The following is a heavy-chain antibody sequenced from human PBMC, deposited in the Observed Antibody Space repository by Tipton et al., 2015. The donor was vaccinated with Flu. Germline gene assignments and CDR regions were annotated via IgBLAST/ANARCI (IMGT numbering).Heavy chain of an antibody. V-gene: IGHV4-34*01. CDR1: GGSFSGYY. J-gene: IGHJ4*02. D-gene: IGHD2-15*01. CDR2: IDDSGST. Sequence: TLSLTCAVYGGSFSGYYWSWIRQPPGKGLEWIGEIDDSGSTNYNPSLKSRVTISVDTSKNQFSLRVKSVTAADTAVYYCARRPSGAVVAYYFEYWGQGTLVTVSS. CDR3: ARRPSGAVVAYYFEY.